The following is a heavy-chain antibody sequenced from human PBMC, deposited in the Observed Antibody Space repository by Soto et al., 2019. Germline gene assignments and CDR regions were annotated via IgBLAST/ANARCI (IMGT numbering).Heavy chain of an antibody. V-gene: IGHV3-43D*03. Sequence: GESLKISCAASGFTFDDYAMHWVRQAPGKGLEWVSLISWDGGSTYYADSVKGRFTISRDNSKNSLLLQMNSLRAEDTALYTCEKPAYIVGATQDYFDYWGQGTLVTVSS. D-gene: IGHD1-26*01. CDR1: GFTFDDYA. CDR2: ISWDGGST. J-gene: IGHJ4*02. CDR3: EKPAYIVGATQDYFDY.